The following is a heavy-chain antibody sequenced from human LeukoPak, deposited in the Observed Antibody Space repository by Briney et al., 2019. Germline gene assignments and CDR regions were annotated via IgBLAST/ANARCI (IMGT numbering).Heavy chain of an antibody. Sequence: PGGSLRLSCAASGFTFSSYAMHWVRQAPGKGLEWVAVISYDGSNKYYADSVKGRFTISRDNSKNTLYLQMNSLRAEDTAVYYCARDCLGYYGSGSYCFDYWGQGTLVTVSS. CDR1: GFTFSSYA. J-gene: IGHJ4*02. CDR2: ISYDGSNK. CDR3: ARDCLGYYGSGSYCFDY. V-gene: IGHV3-30-3*01. D-gene: IGHD3-10*01.